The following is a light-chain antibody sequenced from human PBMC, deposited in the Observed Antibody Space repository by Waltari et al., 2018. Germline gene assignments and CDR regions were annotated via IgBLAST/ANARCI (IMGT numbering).Light chain of an antibody. CDR1: SSDVGGYNY. Sequence: QSALTQPRSVSGSPGQSVTISCTGTSSDVGGYNYVSWYQQHPGKAPKLMIYEFSKRPSGVPDGFSGSKSGNTASLTISGLQAEDEADYYCCSYAGSVVFGGGTKLTVL. J-gene: IGLJ2*01. CDR3: CSYAGSVV. V-gene: IGLV2-11*01. CDR2: EFS.